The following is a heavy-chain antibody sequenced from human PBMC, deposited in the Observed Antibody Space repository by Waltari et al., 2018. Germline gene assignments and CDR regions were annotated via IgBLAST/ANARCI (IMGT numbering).Heavy chain of an antibody. Sequence: EVQLLESGGALVQPGESLRLSCAASGFTFRNYDMTWVRQAPGKGVELVLQISTGGEITYYADSGKGRFTISRDNSKNTLYLQMNGLRAEETAVYYCAKPESYPMTLVINAYFDYWGQGTLVTVSS. CDR2: ISTGGEIT. V-gene: IGHV3-23*01. D-gene: IGHD2-21*01. J-gene: IGHJ4*02. CDR1: GFTFRNYD. CDR3: AKPESYPMTLVINAYFDY.